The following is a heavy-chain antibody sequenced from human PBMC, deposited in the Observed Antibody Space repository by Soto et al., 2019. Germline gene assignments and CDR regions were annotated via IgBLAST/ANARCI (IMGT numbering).Heavy chain of an antibody. V-gene: IGHV4-30-4*01. J-gene: IGHJ6*02. CDR2: IYYSGST. CDR3: ARDSVIAVAGISGMDV. Sequence: QVQLQESGPGLVKPSQTLSLTCTVSGGSISSGDYYWSWIRQPPGKGLEWIGYIYYSGSTYYNPSLKSRVTISVDTSKNQFSLKLSSVTAADTAVYYCARDSVIAVAGISGMDVWGQGTTVTVSS. CDR1: GGSISSGDYY. D-gene: IGHD6-19*01.